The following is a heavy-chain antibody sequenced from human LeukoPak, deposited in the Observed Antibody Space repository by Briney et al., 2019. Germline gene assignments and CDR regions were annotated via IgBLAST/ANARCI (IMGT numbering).Heavy chain of an antibody. J-gene: IGHJ3*02. D-gene: IGHD3-9*01. Sequence: GGSLRLSRAASEFTFRHHWMSRVRQPPRNALEWVANIKEDGSEKYYVDSVKGRFTISRDNAKNSLHLQMNSLRAEDTAVYYCARNPPHYDIPDAFDIWGQGTMVTVSS. CDR3: ARNPPHYDIPDAFDI. V-gene: IGHV3-7*01. CDR2: IKEDGSEK. CDR1: EFTFRHHW.